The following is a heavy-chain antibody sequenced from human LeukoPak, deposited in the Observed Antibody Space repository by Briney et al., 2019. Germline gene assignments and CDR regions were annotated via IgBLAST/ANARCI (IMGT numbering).Heavy chain of an antibody. J-gene: IGHJ4*02. D-gene: IGHD2-21*01. V-gene: IGHV3-15*04. CDR1: GFTFSYLW. CDR3: AEGLAY. CDR2: IASTAHGGTT. Sequence: GASLRLSCAASGFTFSYLWMSWARQAPGKGLEWVGRIASTAHGGTTDYAAPVKGRFTISRDDSKDTLYLQMNSLKTEDTAVYFCAEGLAYWGQGTLVTVSS.